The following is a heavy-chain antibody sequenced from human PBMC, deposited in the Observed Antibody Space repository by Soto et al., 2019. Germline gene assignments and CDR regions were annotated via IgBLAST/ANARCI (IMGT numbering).Heavy chain of an antibody. J-gene: IGHJ2*01. CDR3: AKDVSSGITSFDL. CDR1: GFTFSNAW. Sequence: GSLRLSCIGSGFTFSNAWINWVRQAPGKGLEWVGRIKSKPDGGTTDYAAPVKGRFTISRDDSKNTVYLQMNSLRAEDTAVYYCAKDVSSGITSFDLWGRGTLVTVSS. D-gene: IGHD3-3*01. V-gene: IGHV3-15*01. CDR2: IKSKPDGGTT.